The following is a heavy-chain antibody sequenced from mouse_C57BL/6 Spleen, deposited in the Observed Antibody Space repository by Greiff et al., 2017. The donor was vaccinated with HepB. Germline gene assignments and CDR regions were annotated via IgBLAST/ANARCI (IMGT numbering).Heavy chain of an antibody. Sequence: QVQLQQSGAELVRPGASVKLSCKASGYTFTDYYINWVKQRPGQGLEWIARIYPGSGNTYYNEKFKGKTTLTAEKSSSTAYMQLSSLTSEDSAVYFCARTHGGHWYFDVWGTGTTVTVSS. CDR2: IYPGSGNT. CDR1: GYTFTDYY. J-gene: IGHJ1*03. V-gene: IGHV1-76*01. CDR3: ARTHGGHWYFDV. D-gene: IGHD1-1*02.